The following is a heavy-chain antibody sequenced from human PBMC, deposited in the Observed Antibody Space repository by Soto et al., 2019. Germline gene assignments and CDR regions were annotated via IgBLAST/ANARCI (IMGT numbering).Heavy chain of an antibody. CDR3: ARVSRSGYATHFDY. J-gene: IGHJ4*02. Sequence: GGSLRLSCAASGFTFSSYSMNWVRQAPGKGLEWVSYISSSSSTIYYADSVKGRFTISRDNAKNSLYLQMNSLRAEDTAVYYCARVSRSGYATHFDYWGQGTLVTVSS. D-gene: IGHD5-12*01. V-gene: IGHV3-48*01. CDR2: ISSSSSTI. CDR1: GFTFSSYS.